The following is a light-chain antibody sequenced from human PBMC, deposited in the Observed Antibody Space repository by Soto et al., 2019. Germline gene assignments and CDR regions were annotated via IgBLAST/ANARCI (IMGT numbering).Light chain of an antibody. CDR3: QQTFSTPRT. V-gene: IGKV1-39*01. CDR2: ETS. J-gene: IGKJ1*01. Sequence: IPLTQSPSTLYASFGDRVPITCRASQSISAWLAWYQQKPGKAPNLLIYETSTLQSGVPSRFSGDGYGTDFTLSISSLHPEDFATYYCQQTFSTPRTFGQGTKVDI. CDR1: QSISAW.